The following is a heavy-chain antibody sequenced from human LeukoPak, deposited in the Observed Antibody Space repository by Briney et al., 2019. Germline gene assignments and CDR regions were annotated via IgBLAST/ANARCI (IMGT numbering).Heavy chain of an antibody. CDR2: INHSGST. V-gene: IGHV4-34*01. CDR3: ARGSPYYYDSSGYYPPDY. D-gene: IGHD3-22*01. J-gene: IGHJ4*02. CDR1: GGSFSGYY. Sequence: SETLSLTCAVYGGSFSGYYWSWIRQPPGKGLEWIGEINHSGSTNYNPSLKGRVTISVDTSKNQFSLKLSSVTAADTAVYYCARGSPYYYDSSGYYPPDYWGQGTLVTVSS.